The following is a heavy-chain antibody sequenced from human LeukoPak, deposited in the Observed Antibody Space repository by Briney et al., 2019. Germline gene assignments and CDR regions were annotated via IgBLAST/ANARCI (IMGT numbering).Heavy chain of an antibody. CDR3: ARVTTTVTDYYYYGMDV. Sequence: PSETLSLTCAVYGXSXSGYYWSWIRQPXXXXLEWIGEINHSGSTNYNPSLKSRVTISVDTSKNQFSLKLSSVTAADTAVYYCARVTTTVTDYYYYGMDVWGQGTTVTVSS. D-gene: IGHD4-17*01. J-gene: IGHJ6*02. CDR2: INHSGST. V-gene: IGHV4-34*01. CDR1: GXSXSGYY.